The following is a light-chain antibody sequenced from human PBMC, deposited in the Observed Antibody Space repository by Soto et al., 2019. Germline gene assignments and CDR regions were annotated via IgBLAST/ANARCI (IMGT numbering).Light chain of an antibody. CDR3: QQRSVWPPLS. CDR2: DAS. CDR1: QSISSY. V-gene: IGKV3-11*01. J-gene: IGKJ4*01. Sequence: EIVLTQSPATLSLSPGERATLSCRASQSISSYLAWYQHKPGQSPRLLIYDASNRATDIPSRFSGSGSGTDFTLTISSLEPEDFAVYYCQQRSVWPPLSFGGGTKGEIK.